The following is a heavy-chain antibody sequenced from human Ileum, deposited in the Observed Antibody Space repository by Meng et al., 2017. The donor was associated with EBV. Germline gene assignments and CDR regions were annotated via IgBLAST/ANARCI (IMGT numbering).Heavy chain of an antibody. CDR2: IYYSGST. CDR1: GGYIRIYY. Sequence: QRQWPGQGLVTLSQTLPASGTASGGYIRIYYCSWYRKPPGKGRAWIGYIYYSGSTNYNPSLKSRVPISVDTSKNQFSLNLSSVTAADTAVYYCARGGWSLDYWGQGTLVTVSS. CDR3: ARGGWSLDY. D-gene: IGHD2-15*01. V-gene: IGHV4-59*08. J-gene: IGHJ4*02.